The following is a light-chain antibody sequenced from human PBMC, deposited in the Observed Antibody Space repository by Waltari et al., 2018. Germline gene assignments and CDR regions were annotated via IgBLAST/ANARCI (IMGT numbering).Light chain of an antibody. J-gene: IGKJ4*01. Sequence: EIVMTQSPATLSVSPGERATLSCRASQSMSSNLAGYQQKPGQAPRLLIYGASTRATGIPARFSGSGSGTEFTLTISSMQSEDFAVYYCQQYNNWPLTFGGGTKVEIK. CDR1: QSMSSN. CDR2: GAS. CDR3: QQYNNWPLT. V-gene: IGKV3-15*01.